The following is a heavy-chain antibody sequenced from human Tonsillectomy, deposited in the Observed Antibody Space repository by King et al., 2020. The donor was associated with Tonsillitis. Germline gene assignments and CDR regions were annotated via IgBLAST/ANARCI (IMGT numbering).Heavy chain of an antibody. CDR1: GFNLSSCA. CDR3: AREGDSGTYYAFDY. J-gene: IGHJ4*02. V-gene: IGHV3-30*04. D-gene: IGHD1-26*01. Sequence: VQLVESGGGMVQPGRSLRLSCVASGFNLSSCAMHWLRQAPGKGLEWGAVTSYDGTYKYYADSVKGRFTISRDNFKNTLDLQMNSLRTDDTAVYYCAREGDSGTYYAFDYWGQGTLVTVSS. CDR2: TSYDGTYK.